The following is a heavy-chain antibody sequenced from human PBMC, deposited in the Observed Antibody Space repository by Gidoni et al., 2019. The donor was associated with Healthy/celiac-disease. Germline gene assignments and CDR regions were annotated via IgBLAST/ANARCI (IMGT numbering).Heavy chain of an antibody. V-gene: IGHV4-34*01. CDR1: GGSFSGYY. CDR3: ARGGGVGAPNWFDP. J-gene: IGHJ5*02. Sequence: QVQLQQWGAGLLKPSETLSLTCAVYGGSFSGYYWSWIRQPPGKGLEWIGEINHSGSTNYNPSLKSRVTISVDTSKNQFSLKLSSVTAADTAVYYCARGGGVGAPNWFDPWGQGTLVTVSS. D-gene: IGHD1-26*01. CDR2: INHSGST.